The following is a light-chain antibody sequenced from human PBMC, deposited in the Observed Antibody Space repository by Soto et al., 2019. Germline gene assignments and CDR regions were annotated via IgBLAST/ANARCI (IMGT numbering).Light chain of an antibody. CDR1: QGVSTW. V-gene: IGKV1-12*01. Sequence: DIQMTQSPSSVSASVGDRVTITCRASQGVSTWLAWYQQKPGKAPNLLIYTASSLQSGVPSRFSGSGSGTDFTLTINGLQPEDFAVYYCQQRGSWPATFGPGTKVDIK. CDR3: QQRGSWPAT. J-gene: IGKJ3*01. CDR2: TAS.